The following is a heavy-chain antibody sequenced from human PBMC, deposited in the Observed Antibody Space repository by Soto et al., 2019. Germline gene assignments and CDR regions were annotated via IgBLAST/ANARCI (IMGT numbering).Heavy chain of an antibody. CDR1: GFTFSSYG. D-gene: IGHD6-13*01. CDR2: IWYDGSNK. CDR3: ARDGSSSWYVGYYYYGMDV. J-gene: IGHJ6*02. Sequence: QVQLVESGGGVVQPGRSLRLSCAASGFTFSSYGMRWVRQAPGKGLEWVAVIWYDGSNKYYADSVKGRFTISRDNSKNTLYLQMNSLRAEDTAVYYCARDGSSSWYVGYYYYGMDVWGQGTTVTVSS. V-gene: IGHV3-33*01.